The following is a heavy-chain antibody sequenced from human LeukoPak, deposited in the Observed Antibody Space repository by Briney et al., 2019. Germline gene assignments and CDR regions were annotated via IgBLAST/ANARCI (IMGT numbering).Heavy chain of an antibody. CDR2: INDTGGST. J-gene: IGHJ4*02. Sequence: GGSLRLSCAVSGFTFSNYDISWVRQAPGRGLEGVSTINDTGGSTYYADSVKGRFTISRDNSKNTLFLQMNSLRAEDTAVYYCAKNPWIVGMVYSDYWGQGTLVTVSS. CDR3: AKNPWIVGMVYSDY. CDR1: GFTFSNYD. D-gene: IGHD2-8*01. V-gene: IGHV3-23*01.